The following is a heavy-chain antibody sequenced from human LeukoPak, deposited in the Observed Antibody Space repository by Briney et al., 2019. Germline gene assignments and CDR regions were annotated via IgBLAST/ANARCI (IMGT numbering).Heavy chain of an antibody. D-gene: IGHD3-3*01. CDR3: ARDPLRPITIFGVVDLDY. Sequence: PGGSLRLSCAASGFTFSSYAMPWVRQAPGKGLEWVAVISYDGSNKYYADSVKGRFTISRDNSKNTLYLQMNSLRAEDTAVYYCARDPLRPITIFGVVDLDYWGQGTLVTVSS. CDR2: ISYDGSNK. V-gene: IGHV3-30-3*01. CDR1: GFTFSSYA. J-gene: IGHJ4*02.